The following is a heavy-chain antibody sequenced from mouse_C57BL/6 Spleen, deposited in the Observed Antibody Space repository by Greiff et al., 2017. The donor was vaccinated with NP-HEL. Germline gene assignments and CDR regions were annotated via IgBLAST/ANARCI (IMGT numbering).Heavy chain of an antibody. CDR1: GYTFTSYT. Sequence: QVQLKESGAELARPGASVKMSCKASGYTFTSYTMHWVKQRPGQGLEWIGYINPSSGYTKYNQKFKDKATLTADKSSSTAYMQLSSLTSEDSAVYYCARESSFYFDYWGQGTTLTVSS. V-gene: IGHV1-4*01. CDR3: ARESSFYFDY. CDR2: INPSSGYT. J-gene: IGHJ2*01. D-gene: IGHD1-1*01.